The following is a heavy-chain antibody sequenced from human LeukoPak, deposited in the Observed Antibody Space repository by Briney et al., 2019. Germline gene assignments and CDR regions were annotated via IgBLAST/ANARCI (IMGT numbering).Heavy chain of an antibody. V-gene: IGHV4-4*07. CDR3: ARESGRSSSGWYVVY. Sequence: SETLSLTCTVSGGSISSYYWSWIRQTAGKGLEWIGRIYTSGSTNYNPSLKSRVTMSVDTSKNQFSLKLSSVTAADTAVYYCARESGRSSSGWYVVYWGQGTLVTVSS. CDR1: GGSISSYY. CDR2: IYTSGST. D-gene: IGHD6-19*01. J-gene: IGHJ4*02.